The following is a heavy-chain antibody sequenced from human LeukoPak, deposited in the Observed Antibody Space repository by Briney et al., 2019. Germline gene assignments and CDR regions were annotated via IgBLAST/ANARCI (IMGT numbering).Heavy chain of an antibody. CDR3: ARGRTVAGTRANALHC. D-gene: IGHD6-19*01. Sequence: GASVKVSCKASGYTFTSYDINWVRQATGQGLEWTGWMNPNSGNTGYAQKFQGRVTMTRNTSISTAYMELSSLRSEDTAVYYCARGRTVAGTRANALHCWGQGTLVTVSS. CDR2: MNPNSGNT. V-gene: IGHV1-8*01. CDR1: GYTFTSYD. J-gene: IGHJ4*02.